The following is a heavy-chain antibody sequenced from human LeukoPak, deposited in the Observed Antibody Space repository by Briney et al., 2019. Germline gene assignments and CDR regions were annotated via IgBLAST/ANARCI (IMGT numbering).Heavy chain of an antibody. CDR1: GYSFTSYW. CDR2: IYPGDSDT. V-gene: IGHV5-51*01. J-gene: IGHJ4*02. Sequence: GESLKISCKGSGYSFTSYWIGWVRQMPGKGLEWMGIIYPGDSDTRYSPSFQGQVTISADKSISTAYLQWSSLKASDTAMYYCARRYYDILTGYSGYFDYWGQGTLVTVSS. CDR3: ARRYYDILTGYSGYFDY. D-gene: IGHD3-9*01.